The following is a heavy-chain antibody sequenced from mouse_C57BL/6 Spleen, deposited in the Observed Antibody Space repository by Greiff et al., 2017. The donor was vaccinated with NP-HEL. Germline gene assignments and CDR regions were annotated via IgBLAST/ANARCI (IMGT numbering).Heavy chain of an antibody. Sequence: VQLQQSGPELVKPGASVKISCKASSYAFSSSWMNWVKQRPGKGLEWIGRIYPGDGDTNYNGKFKGKATLTADKSSSTAYMQLSSLTSEDSAVYFGASYSNHYYAMDYWGQGTSVTVSA. D-gene: IGHD2-5*01. CDR2: IYPGDGDT. CDR1: SYAFSSSW. CDR3: ASYSNHYYAMDY. J-gene: IGHJ4*01. V-gene: IGHV1-82*01.